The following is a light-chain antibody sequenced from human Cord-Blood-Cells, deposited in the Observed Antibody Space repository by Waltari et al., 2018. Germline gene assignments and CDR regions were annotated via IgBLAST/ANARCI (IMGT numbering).Light chain of an antibody. Sequence: DIQMTQSHSTLSASVGDRVTITCRASQSISSWFAWYQQKPGKAPKLLIYKASSLESGVPSRFSGSGSGTEFTLTISSLQPDDFATYYCQQYNSYSTFGQGTKLESK. CDR1: QSISSW. V-gene: IGKV1-5*03. J-gene: IGKJ2*01. CDR2: KAS. CDR3: QQYNSYST.